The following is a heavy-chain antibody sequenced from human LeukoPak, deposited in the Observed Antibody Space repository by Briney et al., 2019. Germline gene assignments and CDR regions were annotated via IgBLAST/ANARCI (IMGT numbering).Heavy chain of an antibody. CDR3: AATITGGNYYYMDV. V-gene: IGHV3-64*01. CDR2: ITSGGGST. D-gene: IGHD3-3*01. Sequence: GGSLRLSCAASGFTFSRSAMHWVRQAPGKGLESVSGITSGGGSTYYANSVKGKFIISRDNSKNTLYLQMGSLGAEDMAVYYCAATITGGNYYYMDVWGKGTTVTVSS. CDR1: GFTFSRSA. J-gene: IGHJ6*03.